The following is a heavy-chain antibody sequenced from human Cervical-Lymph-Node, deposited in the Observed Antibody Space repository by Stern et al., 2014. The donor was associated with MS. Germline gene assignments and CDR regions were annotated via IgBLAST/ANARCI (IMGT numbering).Heavy chain of an antibody. CDR1: GGAISSGGYS. Sequence: QVQLQESGSGLVKPSQTLSLTCAVSGGAISSGGYSWSWIRQPPGEGLEWIGYISHSGTTYYNPSLKSRVTISVERSKTQFSLKLSSVTAADTAVYFCARGGDSSGYYYPFEYWGQGTLVTVSS. CDR2: ISHSGTT. CDR3: ARGGDSSGYYYPFEY. V-gene: IGHV4-30-2*01. D-gene: IGHD3-22*01. J-gene: IGHJ4*02.